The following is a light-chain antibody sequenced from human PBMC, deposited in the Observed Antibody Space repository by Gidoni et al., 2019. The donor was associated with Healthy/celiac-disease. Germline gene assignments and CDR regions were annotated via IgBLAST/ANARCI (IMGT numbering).Light chain of an antibody. Sequence: QSVLTQPPSASGTPGPRVNISCSGSSSNIGSNTVNWYHQLPGTAPKLLIYSNNQRPSGVPDRFSGSTSGTSASLAISGLQSEDEADYYCAAWDDSLNGHVVFGGGTKLTVL. J-gene: IGLJ2*01. CDR3: AAWDDSLNGHVV. V-gene: IGLV1-44*01. CDR2: SNN. CDR1: SSNIGSNT.